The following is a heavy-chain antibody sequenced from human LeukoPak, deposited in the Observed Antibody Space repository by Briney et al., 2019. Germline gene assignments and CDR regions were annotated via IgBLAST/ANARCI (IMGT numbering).Heavy chain of an antibody. D-gene: IGHD2-2*01. CDR1: GFSFTYYW. V-gene: IGHV3-74*01. CDR3: ARDQSPLGYCSSTSCPLDY. CDR2: IKTDGSNT. J-gene: IGHJ4*02. Sequence: GGSLRLSCAASGFSFTYYWMHWVRQAPGKGLVWVSRIKTDGSNTSYADSVKGRFTVSRDNAKNSLYLQMNSLRAEDTAVYYCARDQSPLGYCSSTSCPLDYWGQGTLVTVSS.